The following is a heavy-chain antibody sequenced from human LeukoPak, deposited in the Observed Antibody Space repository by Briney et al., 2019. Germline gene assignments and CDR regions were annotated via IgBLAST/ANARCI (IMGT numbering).Heavy chain of an antibody. V-gene: IGHV3-23*01. J-gene: IGHJ2*01. CDR2: ISGSGGST. CDR1: GFTFSSYA. Sequence: PGGSLRLSCAASGFTFSSYAMSWFPQAPGKGLEWFSAISGSGGSTYYADSVKGRFTISRDNSKNTLYLQMNSLRAEDTAVYYCAAEYYYGSGSFPYWYFDLWGRGTLVTVSS. CDR3: AAEYYYGSGSFPYWYFDL. D-gene: IGHD3-10*01.